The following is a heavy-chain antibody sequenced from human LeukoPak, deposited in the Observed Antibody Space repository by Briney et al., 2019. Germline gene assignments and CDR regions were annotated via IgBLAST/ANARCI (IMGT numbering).Heavy chain of an antibody. D-gene: IGHD5-18*01. CDR1: GGSISSGGYS. CDR3: ARDRRGTNVDTAMVTFNNWFDP. Sequence: SETLSLTCAVSGGSISSGGYSWSWIRQPPGKGLEWIGYIYHSGSTYYNPSLKSRVTISVDTSKNQFSLKLSSVTAADTAVYYCARDRRGTNVDTAMVTFNNWFDPWGQGTLVTVSS. J-gene: IGHJ5*02. V-gene: IGHV4-30-2*01. CDR2: IYHSGST.